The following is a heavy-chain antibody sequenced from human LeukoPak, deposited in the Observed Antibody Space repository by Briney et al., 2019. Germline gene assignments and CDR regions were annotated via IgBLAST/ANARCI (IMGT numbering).Heavy chain of an antibody. CDR3: ARGGASKGIVVVVAATSGAFDI. J-gene: IGHJ3*02. Sequence: SETLSLTCTVSGGSISSYYWSWIRQPPGKGLEWIGYIYYSGSTNYNPSLKSRVTISVDTSKNQFSLKLSSVTAADTAVYYCARGGASKGIVVVVAATSGAFDIWGQGTMVTVSS. CDR1: GGSISSYY. CDR2: IYYSGST. V-gene: IGHV4-59*01. D-gene: IGHD2-15*01.